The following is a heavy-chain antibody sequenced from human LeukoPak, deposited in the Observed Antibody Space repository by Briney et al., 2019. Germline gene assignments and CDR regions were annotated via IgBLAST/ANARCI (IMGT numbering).Heavy chain of an antibody. J-gene: IGHJ4*02. V-gene: IGHV4-38-2*01. D-gene: IGHD6-13*01. CDR1: GYSISSGYY. CDR2: IYHSGST. CDR3: ARVRSWYPDY. Sequence: PSETLSLTCAVSGYSISSGYYWGWIRQPPGKGLEWIGSIYHSGSTYYNPSLKSRVTTSVDTSKNQFSLKLSSVTAADTAVYYCARVRSWYPDYWGQGTLVTVSS.